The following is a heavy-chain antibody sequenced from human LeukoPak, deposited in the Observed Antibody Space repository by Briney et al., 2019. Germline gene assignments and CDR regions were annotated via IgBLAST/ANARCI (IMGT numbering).Heavy chain of an antibody. CDR3: ARGGWFGELLFDY. Sequence: PGGSLRLSCAASGFAFSTYWMHWVRQAPGKGLVWVSRLSPDGSSSVSADSVKGRFTVSRDNAKNSLYLQMNSLRAEDTALYYCARGGWFGELLFDYWGQGTLVTVSS. J-gene: IGHJ4*02. V-gene: IGHV3-74*01. CDR2: LSPDGSSS. CDR1: GFAFSTYW. D-gene: IGHD3-10*01.